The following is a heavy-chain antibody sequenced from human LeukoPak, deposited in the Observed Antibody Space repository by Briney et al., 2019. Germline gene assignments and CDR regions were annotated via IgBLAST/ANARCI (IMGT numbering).Heavy chain of an antibody. V-gene: IGHV3-23*01. CDR3: SRDPNGDYVGAFDFQR. CDR2: ISARGTDT. CDR1: GFSLSNYA. J-gene: IGHJ1*01. D-gene: IGHD4-17*01. Sequence: GGSLRLSCAASGFSLSNYATTWVRQAPGKGLEWVSAISARGTDTYYADSVKGRFTISRDTSKNTLYLQMNSLRAEDTAVYYCSRDPNGDYVGAFDFQRWGQGTLVTVSS.